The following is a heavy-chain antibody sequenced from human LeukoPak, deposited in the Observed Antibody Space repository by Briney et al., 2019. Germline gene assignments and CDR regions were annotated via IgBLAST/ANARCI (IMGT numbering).Heavy chain of an antibody. J-gene: IGHJ4*02. D-gene: IGHD5-12*01. CDR1: GFTFRNYA. CDR2: IYSGAGT. V-gene: IGHV3-53*01. CDR3: ARGSSGYSFDY. Sequence: PGGSLRLSCAASGFTFRNYAVSWVRQAPGKGLEWVSVIYSGAGTHYADSVKGRFTISRDNSKNTLYLQMNSLRVEDTAVYYCARGSSGYSFDYWGQGTLVTVSS.